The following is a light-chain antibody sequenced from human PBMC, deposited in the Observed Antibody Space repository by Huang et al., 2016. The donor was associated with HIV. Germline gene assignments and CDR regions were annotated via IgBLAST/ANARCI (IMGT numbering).Light chain of an antibody. CDR1: QSISSH. Sequence: DIQMTQSPSSLSASIGDRVTITCRASQSISSHLNWYQQKPGKAPKLLIYGASKLQTGVPSWFSGSGSGTDFTLAISSLQPEDFATYYCQQSYDARTFGQGTKVEI. CDR3: QQSYDART. J-gene: IGKJ1*01. CDR2: GAS. V-gene: IGKV1-39*01.